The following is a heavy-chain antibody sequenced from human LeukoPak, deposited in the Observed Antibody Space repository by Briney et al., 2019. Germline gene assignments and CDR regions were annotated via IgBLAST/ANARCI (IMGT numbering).Heavy chain of an antibody. J-gene: IGHJ4*02. D-gene: IGHD3-22*01. Sequence: GWSLRLSCAASGFTFSSYAMSWVRQAPGKGLEWVSAISGSGGSTYYADSVKGRFTISRDNSKNTLYLQMNSLRAEDTAVYYCAKAHYYDSSGYYLFDYWGQGTLVTVSS. CDR1: GFTFSSYA. CDR3: AKAHYYDSSGYYLFDY. V-gene: IGHV3-23*01. CDR2: ISGSGGST.